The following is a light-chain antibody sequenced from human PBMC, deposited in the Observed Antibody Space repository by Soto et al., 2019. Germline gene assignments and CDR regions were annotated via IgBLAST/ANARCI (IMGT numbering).Light chain of an antibody. Sequence: DIQMTQSPSTLSASVGDRVTITCRASQSVSSWLAWYQQKPGKAPKLLIYTASTLQSGVSSRFSGSGSGTEFALTISSLQPDDFATYYGQQYKSYWTFGQGTKVDIK. CDR1: QSVSSW. CDR3: QQYKSYWT. CDR2: TAS. J-gene: IGKJ1*01. V-gene: IGKV1-5*03.